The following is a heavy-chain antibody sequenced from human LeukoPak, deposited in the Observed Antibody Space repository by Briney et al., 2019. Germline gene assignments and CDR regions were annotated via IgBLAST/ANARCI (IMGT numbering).Heavy chain of an antibody. CDR2: IYYSGST. J-gene: IGHJ3*02. CDR3: ARDLYSSRTNDAFVI. Sequence: SETLSLTCTVSGGSIRSTSYYWGWIRQPPGKGLEWIGSIYYSGSTYYNPSPKSRVTISVDTSKNQFSLKLSSVTAADTAVYYCARDLYSSRTNDAFVIWGQGTMVTVSS. CDR1: GGSIRSTSYY. D-gene: IGHD6-13*01. V-gene: IGHV4-39*07.